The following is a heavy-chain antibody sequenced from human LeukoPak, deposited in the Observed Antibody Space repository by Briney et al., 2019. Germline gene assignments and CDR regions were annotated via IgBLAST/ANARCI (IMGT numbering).Heavy chain of an antibody. CDR3: ARRRMGTYFEY. CDR1: GGSFSGCY. D-gene: IGHD1-1*01. V-gene: IGHV4-34*01. CDR2: INHSGST. J-gene: IGHJ4*02. Sequence: SETLSLTCAVYGGSFSGCYWSWIRQPPGKGLEWIGEINHSGSTNYNPSLKSRVTISVDTSKNQFSLKLSSVTAADTAVYYCARRRMGTYFEYWGQGTLVTVSS.